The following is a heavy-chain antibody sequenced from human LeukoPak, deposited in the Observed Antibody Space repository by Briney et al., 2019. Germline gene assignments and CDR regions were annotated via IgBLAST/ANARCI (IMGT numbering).Heavy chain of an antibody. CDR2: LVYDARS. CDR1: GFPFSSYG. J-gene: IGHJ4*02. V-gene: IGHV3-33*01. CDR3: ARDLSAAFDF. Sequence: GGSLRLSCAASGFPFSSYGMHWVRQAPGKGLEWVARLVYDARSDYANSVKGRFSISRDDSENTLFLDMSNLRVEDTALYYCARDLSAAFDFWGQEVLVTVSS. D-gene: IGHD6-19*01.